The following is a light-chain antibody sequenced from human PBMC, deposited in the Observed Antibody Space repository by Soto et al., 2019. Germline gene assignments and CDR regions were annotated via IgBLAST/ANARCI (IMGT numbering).Light chain of an antibody. Sequence: DIQITQSPSTLSASIGYRVTITCLASQTISRLLAWYQQKPGKAPKLLIYEASSLQSGVPSRFSGSGSGTEFTLSISSLQPDDFATYYCQHYNVYPWTFGQGTKVDIK. CDR2: EAS. CDR1: QTISRL. CDR3: QHYNVYPWT. V-gene: IGKV1-5*03. J-gene: IGKJ1*01.